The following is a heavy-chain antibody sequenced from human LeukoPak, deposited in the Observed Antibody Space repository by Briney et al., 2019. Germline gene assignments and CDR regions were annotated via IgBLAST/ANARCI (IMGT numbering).Heavy chain of an antibody. D-gene: IGHD3-10*01. CDR1: GFTFSSYA. CDR3: VKGRITMVRGVFDY. Sequence: GGSLRLSCSASGFTFSSYAMHWVRQAPGKGLEYVSAISSNGGSTYYADSVKGRFTIPRDNSKNTLYLQMSSLRAEDTAVYYCVKGRITMVRGVFDYWGQGTLVTVSS. J-gene: IGHJ4*02. CDR2: ISSNGGST. V-gene: IGHV3-64D*09.